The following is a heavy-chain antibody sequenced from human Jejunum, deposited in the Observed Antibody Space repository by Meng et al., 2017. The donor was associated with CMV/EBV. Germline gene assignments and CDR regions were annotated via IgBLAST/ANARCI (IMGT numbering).Heavy chain of an antibody. CDR2: IKGDGSET. CDR1: GFTFTNYW. CDR3: ARVPNENNRRFDS. D-gene: IGHD1/OR15-1a*01. J-gene: IGHJ5*01. V-gene: IGHV3-7*04. Sequence: EVQLVESGGGLVQPGGSLRLSCAASGFTFTNYWMHWVRQAPGKGLEWVAGIKGDGSETYYMDSVKGRFTISSDSAKNSLYLQMNSLGAEDTAIYYCARVPNENNRRFDSWGRGTLVTVSS.